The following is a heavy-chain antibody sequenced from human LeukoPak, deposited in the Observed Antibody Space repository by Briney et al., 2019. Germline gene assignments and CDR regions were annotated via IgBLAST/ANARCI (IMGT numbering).Heavy chain of an antibody. CDR1: GYTFTSYD. V-gene: IGHV1-18*01. D-gene: IGHD6-6*01. J-gene: IGHJ6*03. CDR2: ISAYNGNT. Sequence: ASVKVSCKASGYTFTSYDINWVRQAPGQGLEWMGWISAYNGNTNYAQKLQGRVTMTTDTSTSTAYMELRSLRSDDTAVYYCARTTTGSSRYYYYYMDVWGKGTTVTVSS. CDR3: ARTTTGSSRYYYYYMDV.